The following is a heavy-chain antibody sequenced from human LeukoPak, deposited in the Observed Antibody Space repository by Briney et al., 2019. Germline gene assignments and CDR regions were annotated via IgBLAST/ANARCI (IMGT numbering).Heavy chain of an antibody. Sequence: EASVKVSCKASGYTFTSYSISWVRQAPGQGLEWMGWINPNSGGTNYAQKFQGRVTMTRDTSISTAYMELSRLRSDDTAVYYCAKLPTSGSNFDCWGQGTLVTVSS. D-gene: IGHD1-7*01. V-gene: IGHV1-2*02. CDR3: AKLPTSGSNFDC. CDR2: INPNSGGT. CDR1: GYTFTSYS. J-gene: IGHJ4*02.